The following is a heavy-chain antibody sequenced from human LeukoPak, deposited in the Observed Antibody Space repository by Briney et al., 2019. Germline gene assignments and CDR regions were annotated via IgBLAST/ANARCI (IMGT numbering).Heavy chain of an antibody. Sequence: GGSLRLSCAASGFTFSSYEVNWVRQAPGKGLEWVSTISGSGGSTYYADSVKGRFTISRDNSKNTLYLQMNSLRAEDTAVYYCARLNGEATIFGYWGQGSLVTVSS. V-gene: IGHV3-23*01. J-gene: IGHJ4*02. CDR1: GFTFSSYE. CDR2: ISGSGGST. D-gene: IGHD5-12*01. CDR3: ARLNGEATIFGY.